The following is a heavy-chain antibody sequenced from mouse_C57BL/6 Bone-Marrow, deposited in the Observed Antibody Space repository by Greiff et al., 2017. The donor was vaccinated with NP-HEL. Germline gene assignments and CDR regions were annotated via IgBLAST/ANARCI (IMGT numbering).Heavy chain of an antibody. D-gene: IGHD1-1*01. Sequence: VKLMESGPELVKPGASVKISCKASGYAFSSSWMNWVKQRPGKGLEWIGRIYPGDGDTNYNGKFKGKATLTADKSSSTAYMQLSSLTSEDSAVYFCARPYYYGSPYYFDYWGQGTTLTVSS. CDR1: GYAFSSSW. CDR2: IYPGDGDT. J-gene: IGHJ2*01. CDR3: ARPYYYGSPYYFDY. V-gene: IGHV1-82*01.